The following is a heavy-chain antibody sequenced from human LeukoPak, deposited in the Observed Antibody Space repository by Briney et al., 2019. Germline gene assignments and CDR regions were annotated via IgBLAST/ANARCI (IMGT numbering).Heavy chain of an antibody. CDR1: GGSISSYY. CDR2: IYTSGST. V-gene: IGHV4-4*07. Sequence: SETLSLTCTVSGGSISSYYWSWIRQPAGKGLEWIGRIYTSGSTNYNPSLKSRVTMSVDTSKNQFSLKLSSVTAADTAVYYCARDQTAIYDILTGPPSTVDNWFDPWGQGTLVTVSS. D-gene: IGHD3-9*01. CDR3: ARDQTAIYDILTGPPSTVDNWFDP. J-gene: IGHJ5*02.